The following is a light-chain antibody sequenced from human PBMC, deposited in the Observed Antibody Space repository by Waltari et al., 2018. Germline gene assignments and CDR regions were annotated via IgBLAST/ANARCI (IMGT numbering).Light chain of an antibody. CDR3: QQYRSSPLT. CDR2: RAS. Sequence: DIQMTQSPSSLSASVGDRVTITCRASQAITNHLAWYQQKPGKAPKLLLYRASTLESGVPSRFSGSGAGTEYTLTISSLQPEDFATYYCQQYRSSPLTFGGGTKVEIK. CDR1: QAITNH. J-gene: IGKJ4*02. V-gene: IGKV1-NL1*01.